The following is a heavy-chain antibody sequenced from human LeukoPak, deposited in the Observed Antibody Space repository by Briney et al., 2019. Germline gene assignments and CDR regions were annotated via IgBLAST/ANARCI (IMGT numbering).Heavy chain of an antibody. CDR3: ARAPADSSSWSDY. CDR2: ISSSSSYI. V-gene: IGHV3-21*01. Sequence: GGSLRLSCAASGFTFSSYSMNWVRQAPGKGLEWVSSISSSSSYIYYADLVKGRFTISRDNAKNSLYLRMNSLRAEDTAVYYCARAPADSSSWSDYWGQGTLVTVSS. D-gene: IGHD6-13*01. J-gene: IGHJ4*02. CDR1: GFTFSSYS.